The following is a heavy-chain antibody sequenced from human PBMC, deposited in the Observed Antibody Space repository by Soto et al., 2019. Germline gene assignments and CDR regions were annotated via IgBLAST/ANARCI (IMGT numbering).Heavy chain of an antibody. V-gene: IGHV3-30-3*01. CDR2: ISYDGSNK. CDR1: GFTFSSYA. CDR3: ARDKSPYSSGWHNRHFDY. D-gene: IGHD6-19*01. Sequence: QVQLVESGGGVVQSGRSLRLSCAASGFTFSSYAMHWVRQAPGKGLEWVAVISYDGSNKYYADSVKGRFTISRDNSKNTLYLQMNSLRAEDTAVYYCARDKSPYSSGWHNRHFDYWGQGTLVTVSS. J-gene: IGHJ4*02.